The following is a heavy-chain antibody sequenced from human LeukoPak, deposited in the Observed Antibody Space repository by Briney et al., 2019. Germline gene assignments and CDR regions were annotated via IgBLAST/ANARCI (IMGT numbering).Heavy chain of an antibody. CDR1: GYTFADYY. CDR3: ATDGWLGAPFTLDY. J-gene: IGHJ4*02. Sequence: GATVKISCKVSGYTFADYYMHWVQQAPGKGLEWMGLVDPEDGETIYAEKFQGRVTITADTSTDTAYMELSSLRSEDTAVYYCATDGWLGAPFTLDYWGRGTLVTVSS. D-gene: IGHD1-26*01. V-gene: IGHV1-69-2*01. CDR2: VDPEDGET.